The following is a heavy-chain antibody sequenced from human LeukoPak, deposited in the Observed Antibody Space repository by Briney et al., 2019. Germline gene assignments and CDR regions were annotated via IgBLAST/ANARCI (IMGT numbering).Heavy chain of an antibody. J-gene: IGHJ4*02. Sequence: SETLSLTCTVSGGSISSSSYYWGWIRQPPGKGLEWIGSIYYSGSTYYNPSLKSRVTISVDTSKNQFSLKLSSVAAADTAVYYCARRQKGSGSYYFDYWGQGTLVTVSS. CDR1: GGSISSSSYY. CDR2: IYYSGST. D-gene: IGHD1-26*01. V-gene: IGHV4-39*01. CDR3: ARRQKGSGSYYFDY.